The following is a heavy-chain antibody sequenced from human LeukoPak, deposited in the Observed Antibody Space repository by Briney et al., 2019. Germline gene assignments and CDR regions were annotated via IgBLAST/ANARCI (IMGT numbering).Heavy chain of an antibody. CDR2: ISSSSSYI. D-gene: IGHD2-2*02. V-gene: IGHV3-21*01. J-gene: IGHJ5*02. Sequence: GGSLRLSCAASGFTFSSYSMNWVRQAPGEGLEWVSSISSSSSYIYYADSVKGRFTISRDNAKNSLYLQMNSLRAEDTAVYYCARMAILNWFDPWGQGTLVTVSS. CDR1: GFTFSSYS. CDR3: ARMAILNWFDP.